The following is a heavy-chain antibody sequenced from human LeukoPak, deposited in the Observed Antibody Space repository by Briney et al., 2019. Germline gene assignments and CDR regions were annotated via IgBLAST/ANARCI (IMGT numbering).Heavy chain of an antibody. CDR1: GITFNKYT. CDR3: AREYISGWYDY. J-gene: IGHJ4*02. D-gene: IGHD6-19*01. Sequence: PGRSLRLYCEASGITFNKYTIHWGRHAPGKGQEWVAVLSYDELNKYYTDSVKGRFTISRDNSKNTLDLQMDSLRVDDTAVYYCAREYISGWYDYWGQGTLVTVSS. CDR2: LSYDELNK. V-gene: IGHV3-30-3*01.